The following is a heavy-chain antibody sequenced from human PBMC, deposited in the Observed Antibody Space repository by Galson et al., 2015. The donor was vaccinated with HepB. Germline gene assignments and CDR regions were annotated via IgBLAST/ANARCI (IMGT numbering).Heavy chain of an antibody. J-gene: IGHJ4*02. D-gene: IGHD3-22*01. CDR2: INTNTGNP. Sequence: SVKVSCKASGYTFNNYGINWVRPAPGQGLEWMGRINTNTGNPTYAQGFTGRFVFSLDTSVSTAYLQISSLKAEDTAFYFCARAEGSGYYYVGYWGQGTLVTVSS. V-gene: IGHV7-4-1*02. CDR3: ARAEGSGYYYVGY. CDR1: GYTFNNYG.